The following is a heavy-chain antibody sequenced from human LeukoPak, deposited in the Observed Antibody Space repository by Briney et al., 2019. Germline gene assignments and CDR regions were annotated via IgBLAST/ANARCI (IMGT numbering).Heavy chain of an antibody. V-gene: IGHV4-39*07. CDR1: GDSISSKTYY. J-gene: IGHJ4*02. Sequence: SETLSLTYTVSGDSISSKTYYWVWIRQPPGKGLEVIGSIYYAGGTHYNPSLKSRVTMSVDTSKNQFSLKMTSVAAADTAVYYCARHAVYAGSGWAFDYWGQGTLVTVSS. D-gene: IGHD6-19*01. CDR3: ARHAVYAGSGWAFDY. CDR2: IYYAGGT.